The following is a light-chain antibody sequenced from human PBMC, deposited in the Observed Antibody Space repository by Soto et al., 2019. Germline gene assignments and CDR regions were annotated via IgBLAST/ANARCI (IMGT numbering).Light chain of an antibody. Sequence: DIRMSLSPSTLSASVGDRVTITCRASQRITTWLAWYQQKPGKAPKLLIYDVSRLERGVPSRFSGSGSGPEFTLTISSLQPDDFATYYCQHYNSYPWTFGQGTKV. CDR2: DVS. CDR3: QHYNSYPWT. CDR1: QRITTW. J-gene: IGKJ1*01. V-gene: IGKV1-5*01.